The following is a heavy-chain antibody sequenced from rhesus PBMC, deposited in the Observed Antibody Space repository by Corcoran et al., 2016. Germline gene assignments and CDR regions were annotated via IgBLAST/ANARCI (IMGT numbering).Heavy chain of an antibody. CDR1: GYTFISYR. CDR2: INPSSGNR. J-gene: IGHJ4*01. V-gene: IGHV1-200*01. D-gene: IGHD4-29*01. CDR3: ARGEGSSYGFFDY. Sequence: QVQLVQSGADVKKPGASVKLSCKASGYTFISYRINWVRQAPGQGLEWMGWINPSSGNRGYAQNFQGRVTMTRDTSTSTAYMDLSSLRSEDTAVYYCARGEGSSYGFFDYWGQGVLVTVSS.